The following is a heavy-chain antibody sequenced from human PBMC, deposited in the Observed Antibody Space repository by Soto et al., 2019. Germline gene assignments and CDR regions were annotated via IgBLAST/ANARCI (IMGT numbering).Heavy chain of an antibody. CDR1: GYSFTSYW. CDR3: ARRQWLGKGVDY. D-gene: IGHD6-19*01. Sequence: PGESLKISCNISGYSFTSYWITWVRQMPGKGLEWMGRINPSDSYTDYSPSFQGHVTFSTDRSISTVYLQWDSLKTSDTAMYYCARRQWLGKGVDYWGQGTLVTVSS. V-gene: IGHV5-10-1*01. J-gene: IGHJ4*02. CDR2: INPSDSYT.